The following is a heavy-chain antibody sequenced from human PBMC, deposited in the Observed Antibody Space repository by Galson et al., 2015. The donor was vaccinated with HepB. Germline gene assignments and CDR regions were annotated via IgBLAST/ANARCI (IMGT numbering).Heavy chain of an antibody. Sequence: SLRLSCAASEFTFSSYWMHWVRQAPGKGLVWVSRINSDGSSTSYADSVKGRFTISRDNAKNTLYLQMNSLRAEDTAVYYCAKGRPRVQGVIVYFDYWGQGTLVTVSS. D-gene: IGHD3-10*01. CDR1: EFTFSSYW. CDR3: AKGRPRVQGVIVYFDY. V-gene: IGHV3-74*01. CDR2: INSDGSST. J-gene: IGHJ4*02.